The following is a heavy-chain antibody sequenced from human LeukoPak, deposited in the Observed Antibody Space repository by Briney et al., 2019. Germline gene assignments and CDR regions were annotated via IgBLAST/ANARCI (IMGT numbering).Heavy chain of an antibody. CDR2: IHYSGFT. D-gene: IGHD3-22*01. V-gene: IGHV4-59*01. CDR1: GGSISSYY. CDR3: ARSFYYDRIGYFDY. J-gene: IGHJ4*02. Sequence: PSETLSLTCTVSGGSISSYYWSWIRQSPGKGLEWIGYIHYSGFTNYSPSLKSRSTISVDTSKDQFFLKLTSLTAADTAIYFCARSFYYDRIGYFDYWGQGTLVTVSS.